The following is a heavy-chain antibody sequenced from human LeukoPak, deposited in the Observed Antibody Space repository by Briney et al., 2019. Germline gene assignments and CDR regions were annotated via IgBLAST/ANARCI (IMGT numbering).Heavy chain of an antibody. CDR2: IRGTDGAI. J-gene: IGHJ4*02. Sequence: AGGSLRLSCAASGFTFRLYSMNWVRHAPGKGLEWLSYIRGTDGAIAYADSVKGRFTISRDSSENTLYLQMNSLRVEDTAVYYCARVGYYSSGPFSYFDYWGQGTLVTVSS. D-gene: IGHD3-10*01. V-gene: IGHV3-48*01. CDR1: GFTFRLYS. CDR3: ARVGYYSSGPFSYFDY.